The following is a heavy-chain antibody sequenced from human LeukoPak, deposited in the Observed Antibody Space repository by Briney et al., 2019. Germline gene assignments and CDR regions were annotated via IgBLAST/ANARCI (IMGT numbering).Heavy chain of an antibody. CDR2: MNRDGSEV. CDR1: GFPFAPFW. CDR3: ARGIDEWLYLNY. Sequence: PGVSLRLSCAASGFPFAPFWMTWVRQAPGKGPEFVATMNRDGSEVAYGNSVRGRFTISRDNAKNSLYLQMYSLRAEDTAVYYCARGIDEWLYLNYWGQGALVTVSS. D-gene: IGHD5-12*01. V-gene: IGHV3-7*04. J-gene: IGHJ4*02.